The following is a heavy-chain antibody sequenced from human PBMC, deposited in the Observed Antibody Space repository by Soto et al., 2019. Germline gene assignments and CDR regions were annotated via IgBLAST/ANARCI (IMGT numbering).Heavy chain of an antibody. J-gene: IGHJ4*02. CDR1: GGSISRGGYY. Sequence: QVQLQESGPGLVKPSQTLSLTCTVSGGSISRGGYYWSWIRQHPGKGLEWIGYIYYSGSTYYNPSLKSRVTISVDTSKNQFSLKLSSVTAADTAVYYCHTSHYGDYEGYFDYWGQGTLVTVSS. D-gene: IGHD4-17*01. V-gene: IGHV4-31*03. CDR2: IYYSGST. CDR3: HTSHYGDYEGYFDY.